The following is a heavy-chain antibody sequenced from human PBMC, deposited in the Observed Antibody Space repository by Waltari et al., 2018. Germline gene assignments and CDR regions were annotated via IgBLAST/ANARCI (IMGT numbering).Heavy chain of an antibody. D-gene: IGHD3-10*01. V-gene: IGHV1-69-2*01. CDR3: AAALGGGISASRPFHF. J-gene: IGHJ3*01. CDR2: LDPGDGQA. Sequence: EVQLLQSGAEVKKPGTPVKISCKVSGDTFTDNYIHWIQQAPGKGLQWMGRLDPGDGQAVYAEKCQGRVTMTADTSIHTAYMELTSLTSEDTAFYYCAAALGGGISASRPFHFWGQGTMITVSS. CDR1: GDTFTDNY.